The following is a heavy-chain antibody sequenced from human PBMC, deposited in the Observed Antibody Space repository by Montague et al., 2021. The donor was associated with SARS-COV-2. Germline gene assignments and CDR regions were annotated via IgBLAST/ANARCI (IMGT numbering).Heavy chain of an antibody. CDR1: GFSLSTSGMC. CDR3: ARSYGTTVLTRAFDY. J-gene: IGHJ4*02. Sequence: VKPTQTLTLTCTFSGFSLSTSGMCVSWIRQPPGKALEWLTLIDWDDDKYYSTSLKTRLTISKDTSKNQVVLTMTNMDPVDTATYYCARSYGTTVLTRAFDYWGQGTLVTVSP. CDR2: IDWDDDK. V-gene: IGHV2-70*01. D-gene: IGHD4-23*01.